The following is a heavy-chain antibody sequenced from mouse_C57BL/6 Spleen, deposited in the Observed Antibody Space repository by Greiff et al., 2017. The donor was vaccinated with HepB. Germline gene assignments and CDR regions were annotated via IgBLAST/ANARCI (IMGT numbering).Heavy chain of an antibody. V-gene: IGHV5-9*01. CDR1: GFTFSSYT. J-gene: IGHJ2*01. Sequence: EVKVEESGGGLVKPGGSLKLSCAASGFTFSSYTMSWVRQTPEKRLEWVATISGGGGNTYYPDSVKGRFTISRDNAKNTLYLQMSSLRSEDTALYYCARYYYGPDYWGQGTTLTVSS. D-gene: IGHD1-1*01. CDR3: ARYYYGPDY. CDR2: ISGGGGNT.